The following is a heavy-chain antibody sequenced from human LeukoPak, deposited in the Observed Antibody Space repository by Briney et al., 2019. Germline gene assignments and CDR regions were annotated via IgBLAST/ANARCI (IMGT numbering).Heavy chain of an antibody. CDR3: ARIGEDGMDV. V-gene: IGHV3-48*03. J-gene: IGHJ6*04. Sequence: GGSLRLSCAASGFTFSSYEMNWVRQAPGKGLEGVSYISSSGSNIYYADSVKGRFTISRDNAKNSLYLQMNSLRAEDTAVYYCARIGEDGMDVWGKGTTVTVSS. CDR2: ISSSGSNI. CDR1: GFTFSSYE.